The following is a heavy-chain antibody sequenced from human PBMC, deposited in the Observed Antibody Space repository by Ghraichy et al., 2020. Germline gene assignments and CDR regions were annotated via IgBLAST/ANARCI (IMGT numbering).Heavy chain of an antibody. CDR3: ARDTRGYDYEEEY. D-gene: IGHD5-12*01. J-gene: IGHJ4*02. CDR2: ISSSSSTI. V-gene: IGHV3-48*04. Sequence: GESLNISCAASGFTFSSYSMNWVRQAPGKGLEWVSYISSSSSTIYYADSVKGRFTISRDNAKNSLYLQMNSLRAEDTAVYYCARDTRGYDYEEEYWGQGTLVTVSS. CDR1: GFTFSSYS.